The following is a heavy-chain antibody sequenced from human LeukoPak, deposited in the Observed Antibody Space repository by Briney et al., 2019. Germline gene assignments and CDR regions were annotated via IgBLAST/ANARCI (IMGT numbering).Heavy chain of an antibody. D-gene: IGHD3-10*02. Sequence: GGSLRLSCAASGFTFSSYEMYWVRQAPGKGLEWVSYISSSGSTIYYADSVKGRFTISRDNAKNSLYLQMNSLRAEDTAVYYCAELGITMIGGVWGKGTTVTISS. J-gene: IGHJ6*04. CDR3: AELGITMIGGV. V-gene: IGHV3-48*03. CDR1: GFTFSSYE. CDR2: ISSSGSTI.